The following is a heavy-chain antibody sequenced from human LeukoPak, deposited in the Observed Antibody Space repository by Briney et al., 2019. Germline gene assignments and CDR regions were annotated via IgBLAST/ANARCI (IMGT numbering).Heavy chain of an antibody. CDR1: GFTFDNFA. CDR3: ARELFDFDY. Sequence: GGSLRLSCALSGFTFDNFAMTWVRQAPGKGLEWVSEITGSGGSTYYAESVKGRLTISRDNSKNTLYLQMNSLRAEDTAIYYCARELFDFDYWGQGTLVTVSS. D-gene: IGHD3-10*01. V-gene: IGHV3-23*01. CDR2: ITGSGGST. J-gene: IGHJ4*02.